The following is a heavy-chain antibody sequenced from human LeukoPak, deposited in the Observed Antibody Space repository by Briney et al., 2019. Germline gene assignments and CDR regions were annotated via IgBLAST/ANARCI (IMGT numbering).Heavy chain of an antibody. CDR2: IYSGGST. Sequence: GGSLRLSCAASGFTFSSNYMSWVRQAPGKGLEWVSVIYSGGSTYYADSVKGRFTISRDNSKNTLYLQMNSLRAEDTAVYYCARVGFDWLWIDYWGQGTLVTVSS. D-gene: IGHD3-9*01. CDR1: GFTFSSNY. J-gene: IGHJ4*02. V-gene: IGHV3-53*01. CDR3: ARVGFDWLWIDY.